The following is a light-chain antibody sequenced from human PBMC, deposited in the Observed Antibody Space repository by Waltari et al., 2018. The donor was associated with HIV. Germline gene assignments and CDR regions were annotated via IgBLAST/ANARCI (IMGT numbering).Light chain of an antibody. Sequence: EIVLTQSPGTLSLSPGARATLSCRASQSVSKNYLPWYQQKSGQAPRLLIYGASSRATGIADRFSGSGSGTDFTLTISRLEPEDFAVYYCQQYGSSPCTFGPGTKVDVK. J-gene: IGKJ3*01. CDR1: QSVSKNY. V-gene: IGKV3-20*01. CDR3: QQYGSSPCT. CDR2: GAS.